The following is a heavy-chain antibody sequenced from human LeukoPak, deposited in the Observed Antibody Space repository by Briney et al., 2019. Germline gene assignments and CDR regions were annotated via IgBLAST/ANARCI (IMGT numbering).Heavy chain of an antibody. V-gene: IGHV3-21*01. J-gene: IGHJ4*02. CDR3: ARYYDSSLYYFDY. CDR2: ISSSSYI. Sequence: GGSLRLSCAASGFTFSSYSMNWVRQAPGKGLEWVSSISSSSYIHYADSVKGRFTISRDNAKNSLYLQMNSLRAEDTAVYYCARYYDSSLYYFDYWGQGTLVTVSS. CDR1: GFTFSSYS. D-gene: IGHD3-22*01.